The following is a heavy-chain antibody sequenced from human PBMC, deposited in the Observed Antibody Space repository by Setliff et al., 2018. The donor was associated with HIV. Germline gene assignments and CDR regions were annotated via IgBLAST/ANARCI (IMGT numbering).Heavy chain of an antibody. Sequence: KSSETLSLTCTVSGGSISSHYWSWIRLPPLKGLEWIGYIYYSGSTNYNPSLKSRVTISVDTSKNQFSLELSSVTAADTAVYHCARGRGVIKEKPFDYWGHGTLVTVSS. V-gene: IGHV4-59*11. CDR3: ARGRGVIKEKPFDY. CDR2: IYYSGST. J-gene: IGHJ4*01. D-gene: IGHD3-10*01. CDR1: GGSISSHY.